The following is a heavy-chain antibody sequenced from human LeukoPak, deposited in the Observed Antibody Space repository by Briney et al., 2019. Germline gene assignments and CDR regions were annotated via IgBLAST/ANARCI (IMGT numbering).Heavy chain of an antibody. D-gene: IGHD6-19*01. Sequence: ASVKVSCKAAGYTFTIYYLHWVRRAPGQGLEWMGMINPSVGDTTYAQKFQGRVTMTRDTSTSTVYMELSSLRSEDTTVYYCARAEGYSSAWYSIHWGQGTLVTVSS. CDR1: GYTFTIYY. CDR2: INPSVGDT. J-gene: IGHJ4*02. CDR3: ARAEGYSSAWYSIH. V-gene: IGHV1-46*01.